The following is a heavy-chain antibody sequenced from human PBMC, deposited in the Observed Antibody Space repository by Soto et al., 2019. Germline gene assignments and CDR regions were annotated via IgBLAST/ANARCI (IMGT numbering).Heavy chain of an antibody. J-gene: IGHJ4*02. CDR3: AKGSTAMTYFDY. CDR1: GFTVSSDY. CDR2: IYSGGST. Sequence: GGSLRLSCAASGFTVSSDYMSWVRQAPGKGLEWVSVIYSGGSTYYADSVKGRFTISRDYSKNTLYLQMNSLRAEDTAVYYCAKGSTAMTYFDYWGQGTLVTVSS. D-gene: IGHD5-18*01. V-gene: IGHV3-53*05.